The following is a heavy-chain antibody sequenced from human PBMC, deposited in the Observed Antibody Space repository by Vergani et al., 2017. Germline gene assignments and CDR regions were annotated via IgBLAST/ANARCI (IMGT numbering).Heavy chain of an antibody. V-gene: IGHV5-51*01. D-gene: IGHD6-13*01. CDR2: IYPGDSDT. J-gene: IGHJ3*02. CDR1: GYSFTSYW. CDR3: ARAGQEQLVPVGAFDI. Sequence: EVQLVPSGAEVKKPGESLKISCKGSGYSFTSYWIGWVRQMPGKGLEWMGIIYPGDSDTRYSPSFQGQVTISADKSISTAYLQWSSLKASDTAMYYCARAGQEQLVPVGAFDIWGQGTMVTVSS.